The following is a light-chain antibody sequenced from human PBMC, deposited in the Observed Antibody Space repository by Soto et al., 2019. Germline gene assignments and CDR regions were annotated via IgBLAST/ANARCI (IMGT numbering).Light chain of an antibody. Sequence: EIVLTQSPGTLSLSPGERASLSCRASESVSSNQLAWYQQKPGQAPRLLIYGAFIRASGIPDRFSGSGSGTDFTHTIRALEPEDSAVYYCQRYGTSRGSFGQGTKLEIK. CDR3: QRYGTSRGS. CDR1: ESVSSNQ. V-gene: IGKV3-20*01. J-gene: IGKJ2*01. CDR2: GAF.